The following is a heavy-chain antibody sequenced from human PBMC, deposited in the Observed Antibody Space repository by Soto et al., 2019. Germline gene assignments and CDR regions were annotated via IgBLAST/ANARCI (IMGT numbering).Heavy chain of an antibody. Sequence: HEHLVQSGAEVKRPGASLKVSCKASGYSFTGYYIHWVRQAPGQGLEWMGWINPDSGVTNYAQNFQGRVTLTSDTSISTASMDLTSLTSDDTAVYYCARGDYGTGGYPFPYFAYWGQGTLVIVSS. CDR1: GYSFTGYY. CDR2: INPDSGVT. V-gene: IGHV1-2*02. CDR3: ARGDYGTGGYPFPYFAY. J-gene: IGHJ4*02. D-gene: IGHD2-8*02.